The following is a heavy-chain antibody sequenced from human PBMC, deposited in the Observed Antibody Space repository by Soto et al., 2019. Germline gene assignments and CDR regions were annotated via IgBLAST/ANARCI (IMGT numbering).Heavy chain of an antibody. D-gene: IGHD2-2*01. V-gene: IGHV5-51*01. J-gene: IGHJ6*02. Sequence: PGESLKISCKGSGYSFTSYWIGWVRQMPRTGLEGMGIIYPGDSDTRYSPSFQGQVTISADKSISTAYLQWSSLKASDTDMYYCARHDCSSTSCYQYYYYGMDVWGQGTTVTVSS. CDR2: IYPGDSDT. CDR1: GYSFTSYW. CDR3: ARHDCSSTSCYQYYYYGMDV.